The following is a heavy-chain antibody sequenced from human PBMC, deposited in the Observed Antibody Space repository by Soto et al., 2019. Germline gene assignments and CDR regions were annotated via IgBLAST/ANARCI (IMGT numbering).Heavy chain of an antibody. CDR2: ISGYNGDT. J-gene: IGHJ4*02. V-gene: IGHV1-18*01. D-gene: IGHD3-3*01. CDR3: ARARITIFGVVPVDY. Sequence: ASVKVSCKASGYTFTSYGISWVRQAPGQGLEWVGWISGYNGDTNYAQKLQGRVTMTTDTSTSTAYMELRSLRSDDTAVYYCARARITIFGVVPVDYWGQGTLVTVSS. CDR1: GYTFTSYG.